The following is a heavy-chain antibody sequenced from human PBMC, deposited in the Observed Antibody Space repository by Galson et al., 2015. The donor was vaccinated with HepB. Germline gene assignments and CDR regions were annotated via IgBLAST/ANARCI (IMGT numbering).Heavy chain of an antibody. J-gene: IGHJ5*02. CDR1: GYTFTNYD. Sequence: SVKVSCKASGYTFTNYDIYWVRQATGQGLEWMGWMNPNSGNTGCVQKFQGRVTMTRNTSISTAYMELSSLRSEDTAMYYCARGRTGLGFNWFDPWGQGTQVTVSS. CDR2: MNPNSGNT. CDR3: ARGRTGLGFNWFDP. D-gene: IGHD4-17*01. V-gene: IGHV1-8*01.